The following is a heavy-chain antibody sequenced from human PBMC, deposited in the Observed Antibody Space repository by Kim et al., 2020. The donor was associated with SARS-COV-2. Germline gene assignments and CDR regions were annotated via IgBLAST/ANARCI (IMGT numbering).Heavy chain of an antibody. V-gene: IGHV1-24*01. CDR2: FDPEDGET. D-gene: IGHD6-13*01. Sequence: ASVKVSCKVSGYTLTELSMHWVRQAPGKGLEWMGGFDPEDGETIYAQKFQGRVTMTEDTSTDTAYMELSSLRSEDTAVYYCAAKPAAGTILWFDPWGQGTLVTVSS. CDR1: GYTLTELS. J-gene: IGHJ5*01. CDR3: AAKPAAGTILWFDP.